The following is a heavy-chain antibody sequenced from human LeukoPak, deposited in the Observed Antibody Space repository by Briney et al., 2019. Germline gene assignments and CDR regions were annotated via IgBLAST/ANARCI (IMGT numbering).Heavy chain of an antibody. CDR3: TRGGYDGNYYGIDY. V-gene: IGHV3-73*01. J-gene: IGHJ4*02. CDR1: GFTFSEST. CDR2: IRTKPKSYAT. D-gene: IGHD1-26*01. Sequence: GGSLRLSCAASGFTFSESTMHWVRPGSGKGLEWVGRIRTKPKSYATEYAASVKGRFTISRDDSKNAAYQQMNSLKTEDTAVYYCTRGGYDGNYYGIDYWGQGTLVTVSS.